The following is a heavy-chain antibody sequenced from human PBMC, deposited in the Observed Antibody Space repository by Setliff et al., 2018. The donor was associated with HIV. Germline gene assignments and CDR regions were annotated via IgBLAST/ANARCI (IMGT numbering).Heavy chain of an antibody. Sequence: ASVKVSCKTSGYTFSDHYIHWVRQAPGQGLEWMGWINPRSGGTKCVQKFQGRVTMTRDTSIKTAYMEMSRLRSDDTAVYYCARDRDSSGWFLLGDYWGQGTLVTVSS. D-gene: IGHD6-19*01. CDR1: GYTFSDHY. CDR3: ARDRDSSGWFLLGDY. J-gene: IGHJ4*02. V-gene: IGHV1-2*02. CDR2: INPRSGGT.